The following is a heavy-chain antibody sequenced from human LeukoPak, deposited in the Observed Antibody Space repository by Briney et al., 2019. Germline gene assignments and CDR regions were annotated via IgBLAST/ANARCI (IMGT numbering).Heavy chain of an antibody. CDR2: IYSSGST. CDR3: ARSGGYSSPQNY. Sequence: PSETLSLTCPVSSGSISSYYWSWIRQPPGKGLEWIGYIYSSGSTNYNSSLKSRVTISVDTSKNQFSLKLTSVTAADTAVYYCARSGGYSSPQNYWGQGTLVTVSS. J-gene: IGHJ4*02. D-gene: IGHD6-19*01. V-gene: IGHV4-59*01. CDR1: SGSISSYY.